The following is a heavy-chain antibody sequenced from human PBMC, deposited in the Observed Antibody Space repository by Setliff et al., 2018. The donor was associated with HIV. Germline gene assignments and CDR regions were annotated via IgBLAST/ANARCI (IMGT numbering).Heavy chain of an antibody. V-gene: IGHV4-39*01. CDR2: IYYSGRT. CDR1: GGSISSSSYY. Sequence: SETLSLTCTVSGGSISSSSYYWGCIRQPPGKGLEWIGSIYYSGRTYYNPSLKSRVTISVDTSKNQFSLKLSSVTAADTAVYYCARHDGGGWYVRVLATSFDYWGQGTLVTVSS. D-gene: IGHD6-19*01. J-gene: IGHJ4*02. CDR3: ARHDGGGWYVRVLATSFDY.